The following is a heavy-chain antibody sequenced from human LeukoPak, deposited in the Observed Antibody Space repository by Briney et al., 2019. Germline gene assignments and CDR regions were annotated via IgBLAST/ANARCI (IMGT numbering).Heavy chain of an antibody. CDR3: ARDGAYYDILTGYYGMDV. Sequence: PGGSLRLSCAASGFTFSDYYMSWIRQAPGKGLEWVSYISSSGSPIYYADSVKGRFTISRDNAKNSLYLQMNSLRAEDTAVYYCARDGAYYDILTGYYGMDVWGQGTTVTASS. J-gene: IGHJ6*02. D-gene: IGHD3-9*01. CDR2: ISSSGSPI. V-gene: IGHV3-11*01. CDR1: GFTFSDYY.